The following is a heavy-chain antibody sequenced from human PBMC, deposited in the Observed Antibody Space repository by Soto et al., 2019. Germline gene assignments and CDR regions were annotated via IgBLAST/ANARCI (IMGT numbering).Heavy chain of an antibody. CDR3: AKAGGQQWLSYYFDY. CDR1: GCNCSSYG. J-gene: IGHJ4*02. Sequence: GGSLILSYTASGCNCSSYGMHWVRQDPGKGLEWVAVISYDGSNKYYADSVKGRFTISRDNSKNTLYLQMNSLRAEDTAVYYCAKAGGQQWLSYYFDYWGQGTLVTVSS. D-gene: IGHD6-19*01. V-gene: IGHV3-30*18. CDR2: ISYDGSNK.